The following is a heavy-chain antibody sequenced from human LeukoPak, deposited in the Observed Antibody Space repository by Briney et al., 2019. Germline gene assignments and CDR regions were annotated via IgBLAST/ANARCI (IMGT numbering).Heavy chain of an antibody. V-gene: IGHV3-53*01. CDR2: IYSGGHS. Sequence: GGSLRLSCAASGFTVSSNYMSWVRQAPGKGLEWVSVIYSGGHSYYADSVKGRLTVSRDNSKNTVYLQMNSMRAEDTAVYYCARGMYGYGSDWGQGTLVTVSS. D-gene: IGHD3-10*01. J-gene: IGHJ4*02. CDR1: GFTVSSNY. CDR3: ARGMYGYGSD.